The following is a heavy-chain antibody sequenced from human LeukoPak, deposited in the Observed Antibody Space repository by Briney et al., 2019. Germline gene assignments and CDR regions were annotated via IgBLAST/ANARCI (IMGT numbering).Heavy chain of an antibody. CDR3: ARFSRITGGDWGDAFDI. CDR1: GGSFSDYF. J-gene: IGHJ3*02. CDR2: IDDGGTT. Sequence: SETLSLTCTVYGGSFSDYFWSWIRQPPGKGLEWIGEIDDGGTTNYNPSLMSRVTVGRSKKQFPLTMNSVTAADTAVYYCARFSRITGGDWGDAFDIWGHGTTVSVSS. D-gene: IGHD2-21*02. V-gene: IGHV4-34*01.